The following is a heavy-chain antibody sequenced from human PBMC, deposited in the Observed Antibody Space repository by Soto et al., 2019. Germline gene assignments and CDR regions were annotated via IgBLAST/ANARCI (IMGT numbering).Heavy chain of an antibody. CDR3: ARDPSIVLVPSATYYYYYYGMAV. Sequence: EVQLVESGGGLVQPGGSLRLSCAASVFTFSSYWMSCVRQAPGKWLEWVANRKQDGSVKYYVDSVKGRFTISRDNAKNSLYLQMNSLRAEDTAVYYCARDPSIVLVPSATYYYYYYGMAVWGQGTKVTVSS. CDR2: RKQDGSVK. D-gene: IGHD2-2*01. CDR1: VFTFSSYW. V-gene: IGHV3-7*01. J-gene: IGHJ6*02.